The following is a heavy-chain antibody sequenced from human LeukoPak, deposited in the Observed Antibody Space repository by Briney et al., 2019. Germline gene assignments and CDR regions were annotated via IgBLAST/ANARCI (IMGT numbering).Heavy chain of an antibody. Sequence: ASVKVSCKASGYTFTGYYMHWVRQAPGQGLEWMGWINPNSGGTNYAQKFQGRVTMTRDTSISTAYMELSSLRSDDTAVYYCARDLGYYYDSSGYPPGPGYFDYWGQGTLVTVSS. J-gene: IGHJ4*02. D-gene: IGHD3-22*01. CDR2: INPNSGGT. CDR3: ARDLGYYYDSSGYPPGPGYFDY. CDR1: GYTFTGYY. V-gene: IGHV1-2*02.